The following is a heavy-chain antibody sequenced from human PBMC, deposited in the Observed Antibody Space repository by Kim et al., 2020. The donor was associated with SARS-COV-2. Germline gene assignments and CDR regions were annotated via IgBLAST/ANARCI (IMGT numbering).Heavy chain of an antibody. J-gene: IGHJ4*02. D-gene: IGHD5-12*01. V-gene: IGHV3-23*01. CDR3: ARGVAY. CDR2: TDGIT. Sequence: TDGITSYIDSVKGRFTISRDNSKNTMYLQMNKLRGEDTALYFCARGVAYWGRGTLVTVSP.